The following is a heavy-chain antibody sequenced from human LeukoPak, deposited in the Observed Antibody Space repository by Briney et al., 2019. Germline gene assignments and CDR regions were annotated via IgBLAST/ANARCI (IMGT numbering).Heavy chain of an antibody. CDR1: EFSFRTYT. Sequence: GGSLRLSCADSEFSFRTYTMNWVRQAPGKGLEWVSAISGSGGSTYYADSVKGRFTISRDNSKNTLYLQMNSLRAEDTAVYYCATLDSSEGYWGQGTLVTVSS. CDR3: ATLDSSEGY. V-gene: IGHV3-23*01. D-gene: IGHD3-22*01. CDR2: ISGSGGST. J-gene: IGHJ4*02.